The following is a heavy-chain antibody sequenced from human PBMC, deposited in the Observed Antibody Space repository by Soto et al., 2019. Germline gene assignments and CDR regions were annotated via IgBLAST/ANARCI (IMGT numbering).Heavy chain of an antibody. Sequence: SETLSLTCGVSSGSFSGYFWSWIRQPPGKVLEWIGEINHSGSTNYNPSLRSRVTISVDTSKNQFSLKVTSVTAADTAVYYCAGSADYGSGSYYLWGQGTLVTVSS. CDR3: AGSADYGSGSYYL. D-gene: IGHD3-10*01. V-gene: IGHV4-34*01. J-gene: IGHJ4*02. CDR1: SGSFSGYF. CDR2: INHSGST.